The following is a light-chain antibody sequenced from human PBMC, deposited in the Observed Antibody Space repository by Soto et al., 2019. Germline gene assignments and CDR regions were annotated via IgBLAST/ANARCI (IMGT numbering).Light chain of an antibody. CDR3: QVWHSSGDQYA. V-gene: IGLV3-21*02. CDR2: DDS. CDR1: TIGSKS. J-gene: IGLJ1*01. Sequence: SYELTQPPSVSVAPGQTARVTCEGNTIGSKSVHWYQQKPGQAPILVVYDDSDRPSGIPERFSGSNSGNTATLTINRVEAGDEADYYCQVWHSSGDQYAFGPGTKVTVL.